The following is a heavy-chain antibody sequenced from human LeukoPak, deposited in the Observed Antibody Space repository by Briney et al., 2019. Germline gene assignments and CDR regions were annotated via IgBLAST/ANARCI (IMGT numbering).Heavy chain of an antibody. J-gene: IGHJ4*02. CDR2: IYDSGST. CDR3: ARTYSGRSYYFDC. Sequence: PSETLSLTCTVSGGSISSFHWSWIRQPPGKGLEHIGNIYDSGSTYCNPSLKSRVTISVDTSKNQFSLKLSSVTAADTAVYYCARTYSGRSYYFDCWGQGTLVTVSS. CDR1: GGSISSFH. D-gene: IGHD1-26*01. V-gene: IGHV4-59*01.